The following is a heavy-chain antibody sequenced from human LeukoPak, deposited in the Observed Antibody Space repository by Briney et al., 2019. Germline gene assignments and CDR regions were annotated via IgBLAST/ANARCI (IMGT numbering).Heavy chain of an antibody. CDR2: ISSSSSYI. CDR3: ARPPWGSGSFGYYYGMDV. V-gene: IGHV3-21*01. D-gene: IGHD3-10*01. CDR1: GFTFSSYS. J-gene: IGHJ6*04. Sequence: GGSLRLSCAASGFTFSSYSMNWVRQAPGKGLEWVSSISSSSSYIYYADSVKGRFTTSRDNAKNSLYLQMNSLRAEDTAVYYCARPPWGSGSFGYYYGMDVWGKGTTVTVSS.